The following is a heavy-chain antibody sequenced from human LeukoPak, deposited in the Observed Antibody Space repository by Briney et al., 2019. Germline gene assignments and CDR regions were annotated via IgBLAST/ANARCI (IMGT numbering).Heavy chain of an antibody. CDR1: GYTFTSYY. Sequence: ASVKVSCKASGYTFTSYYMHWVRQAPGQGLEWMGMINPSGGSTSYAQKFQGRVTMTRDTSTSTVYMELSSLRSEDTAVYYCARGGSAGWLFFPNWFDPWGQGTLVTVSS. J-gene: IGHJ5*02. D-gene: IGHD3-22*01. CDR2: INPSGGST. CDR3: ARGGSAGWLFFPNWFDP. V-gene: IGHV1-46*01.